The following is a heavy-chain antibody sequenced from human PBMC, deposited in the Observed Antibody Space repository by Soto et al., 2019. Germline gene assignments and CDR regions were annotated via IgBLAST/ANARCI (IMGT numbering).Heavy chain of an antibody. J-gene: IGHJ6*02. D-gene: IGHD2-2*01. CDR1: GYSFTSYW. CDR3: ARGVVPAAMPVYYYYDMDV. V-gene: IGHV5-10-1*01. CDR2: IDPSDSYT. Sequence: GESLKISCKGSGYSFTSYWISWVRQMPGKGLEWMGRIDPSDSYTNYSPSFQGHVTISADKSISTAYLQWSSLKASDTAMYYCARGVVPAAMPVYYYYDMDVWGQGTTVTVSS.